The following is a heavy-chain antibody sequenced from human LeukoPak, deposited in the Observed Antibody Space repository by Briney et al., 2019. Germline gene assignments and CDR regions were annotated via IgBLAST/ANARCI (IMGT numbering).Heavy chain of an antibody. D-gene: IGHD3-10*01. CDR3: AKRLYYYGSGSYYYLDY. Sequence: GGSLRLSCAASGFTFSSYAMSWVRQAPGKGLEWVSAISGSGGSTYYADSVKGRFTISRDNSKNTLYLQMNSLRAEDTAVYYCAKRLYYYGSGSYYYLDYWGQGTLVTVSS. CDR1: GFTFSSYA. CDR2: ISGSGGST. V-gene: IGHV3-23*01. J-gene: IGHJ4*02.